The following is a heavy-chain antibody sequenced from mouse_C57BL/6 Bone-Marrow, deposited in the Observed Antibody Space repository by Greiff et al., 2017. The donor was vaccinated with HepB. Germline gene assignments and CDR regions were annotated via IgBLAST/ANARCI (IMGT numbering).Heavy chain of an antibody. CDR1: GYAFSSSW. CDR2: IYPGDGDT. J-gene: IGHJ4*01. CDR3: ALLYYAMDY. V-gene: IGHV1-82*01. D-gene: IGHD1-1*01. Sequence: VQLQESGPELVKPGASVKISCKASGYAFSSSWMNWVKQRPGKGLEWIGRIYPGDGDTNYNGKFKGKATLTADKSSSTAYMQLSSLTSEDSAVYFCALLYYAMDYWGQGTSVTVSS.